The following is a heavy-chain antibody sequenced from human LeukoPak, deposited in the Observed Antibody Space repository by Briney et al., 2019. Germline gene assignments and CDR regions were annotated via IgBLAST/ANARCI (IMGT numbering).Heavy chain of an antibody. CDR3: ARVWAPGYYYYMDV. CDR2: IYYSGST. V-gene: IGHV4-39*01. CDR1: GGSISSYY. Sequence: PSETLSLTCTVSGGSISSYYWGWIRQPPGKGLEWIGSIYYSGSTYYNPSLKNRLTISVDTSKNQFSLKLSSVTAADTAVYYCARVWAPGYYYYMDVWGKGTTVTVSS. D-gene: IGHD3-16*01. J-gene: IGHJ6*03.